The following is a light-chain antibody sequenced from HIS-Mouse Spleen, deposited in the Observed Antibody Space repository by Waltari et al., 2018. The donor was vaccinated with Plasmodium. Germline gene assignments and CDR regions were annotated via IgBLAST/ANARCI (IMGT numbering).Light chain of an antibody. J-gene: IGLJ2*01. V-gene: IGLV2-8*01. CDR2: QVS. Sequence: SPLPQPPSASGSPGQSVTTLCPATSSDLGGYYLFSWYQQHPGHAPKLMIYQVSKRPSGVPDRFSGSKSGNTASLTVSGLQAEDEADYYCSSYAGSNNLVFGGGTKLTVL. CDR1: SSDLGGYYL. CDR3: SSYAGSNNLV.